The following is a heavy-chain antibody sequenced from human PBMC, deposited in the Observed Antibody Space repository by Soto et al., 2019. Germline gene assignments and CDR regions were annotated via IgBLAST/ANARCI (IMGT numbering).Heavy chain of an antibody. J-gene: IGHJ4*02. CDR2: IYYSGST. CDR3: ARAPNDYGDYRLDY. Sequence: SETLSLICTVSGGSISSYYWSWIRQPPGKGLEWIGYIYYSGSTNYNPSLKSRVTISVDTSKNQFSLKLSSVTAADTAVYYCARAPNDYGDYRLDYWGQGTLVTVSS. D-gene: IGHD4-17*01. V-gene: IGHV4-59*01. CDR1: GGSISSYY.